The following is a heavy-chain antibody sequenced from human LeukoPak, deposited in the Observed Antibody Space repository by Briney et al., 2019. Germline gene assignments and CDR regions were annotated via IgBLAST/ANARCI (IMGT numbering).Heavy chain of an antibody. CDR1: GFTFSSYW. V-gene: IGHV3-7*01. CDR3: ARVPIDYYGSGSYYKVGNYFDY. CDR2: IKQDGSEK. Sequence: GGSLRLSCAASGFTFSSYWMSWVRQAPGKGLEWVANIKQDGSEKYYVDSVKGRFTISRANAKNSLYLQMNSLRAEDTAVYYCARVPIDYYGSGSYYKVGNYFDYWGQGTLVTVSS. D-gene: IGHD3-10*01. J-gene: IGHJ4*02.